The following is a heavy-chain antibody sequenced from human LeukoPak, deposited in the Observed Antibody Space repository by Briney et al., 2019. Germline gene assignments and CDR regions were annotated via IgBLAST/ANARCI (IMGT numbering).Heavy chain of an antibody. Sequence: PGGSLRLSCAAYGFTFSDSWMTWVRQAPGKELEYVAAINPTGSEEYYVDSVKGRFTISRDNSKNTLYLQMNSLRAEDTAVYYCAKDPYSITMVRGVADYYWGQGTLVTVSS. D-gene: IGHD3-10*01. CDR2: INPTGSEE. J-gene: IGHJ4*02. CDR1: GFTFSDSW. V-gene: IGHV3-7*03. CDR3: AKDPYSITMVRGVADYY.